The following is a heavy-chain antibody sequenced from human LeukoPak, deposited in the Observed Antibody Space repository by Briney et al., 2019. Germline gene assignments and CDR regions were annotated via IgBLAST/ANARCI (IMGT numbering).Heavy chain of an antibody. J-gene: IGHJ5*02. CDR2: ISTSGSTI. Sequence: GGSLRLSCAASGLTFSDHSMSWIRQAPGKGLEWVLYISTSGSTIKYADSAKGRFTISRDNAKNSLYLQINSLRVDDTAVYYCASGYDWFDPWGQGTLVTVSS. V-gene: IGHV3-11*01. CDR3: ASGYDWFDP. D-gene: IGHD6-13*01. CDR1: GLTFSDHS.